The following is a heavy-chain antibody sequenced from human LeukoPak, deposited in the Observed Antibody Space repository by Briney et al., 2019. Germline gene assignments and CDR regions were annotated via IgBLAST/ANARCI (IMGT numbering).Heavy chain of an antibody. J-gene: IGHJ4*02. D-gene: IGHD6-19*01. CDR2: ISYDGSNK. Sequence: PGGPLSPPCAPLGFTLSSNAMHGARKAQGKGLKWVAVISYDGSNKYYADSVKGRFTISRDNSKNTLYLQMNSLRAEDTAVYYCAREAAVAGLDYWGQGTLVTVSS. CDR1: GFTLSSNA. V-gene: IGHV3-30-3*01. CDR3: AREAAVAGLDY.